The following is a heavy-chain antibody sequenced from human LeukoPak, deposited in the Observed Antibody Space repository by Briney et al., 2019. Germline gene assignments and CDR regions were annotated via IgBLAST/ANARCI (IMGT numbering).Heavy chain of an antibody. CDR1: DHTFTYYY. CDR3: ASPMAWAHNRRDSDY. J-gene: IGHJ4*02. V-gene: IGHV4-59*12. CDR2: INYSGSA. D-gene: IGHD5-24*01. Sequence: SETPSLTCDVTDHTFTYYYWTWIRQPPGKGLEWIGSINYSGSAYYNPSLKSRVSISVDTSKNQFSLKLRSVTAADTAVYYCASPMAWAHNRRDSDYWGLGTLVTVSS.